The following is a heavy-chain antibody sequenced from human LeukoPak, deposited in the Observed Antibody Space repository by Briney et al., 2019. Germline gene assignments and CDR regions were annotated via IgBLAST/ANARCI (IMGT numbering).Heavy chain of an antibody. V-gene: IGHV3-48*02. CDR1: GFTFSSYS. D-gene: IGHD3-22*01. J-gene: IGHJ4*02. Sequence: PGGSLRLSCAASGFTFSSYSMNWVRQAPGKGLEWVSYISSSSSTIYYADSVKGRFTISRDNAKNPLYLQMNSLRDEDTAVYYCARALVYDRRSPKDYWGQGTLVTVSS. CDR3: ARALVYDRRSPKDY. CDR2: ISSSSSTI.